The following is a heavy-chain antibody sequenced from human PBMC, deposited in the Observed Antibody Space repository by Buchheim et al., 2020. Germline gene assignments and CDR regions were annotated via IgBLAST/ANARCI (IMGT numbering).Heavy chain of an antibody. CDR1: GYTFTGYY. J-gene: IGHJ4*02. CDR3: AREARSGYYVDY. V-gene: IGHV1-2*02. Sequence: QVQLAQSGAEVKKPGASVKVSCKASGYTFTGYYMHWVRQAPGQGLEWMAWINPNSGGTNYVQKFQGRVTMTTDTSISSAYMELSRLTSDDTAVYYCAREARSGYYVDYWGQGTL. D-gene: IGHD3-3*01. CDR2: INPNSGGT.